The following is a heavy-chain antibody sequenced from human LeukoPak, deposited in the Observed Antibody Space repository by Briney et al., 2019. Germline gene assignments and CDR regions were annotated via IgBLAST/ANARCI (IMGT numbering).Heavy chain of an antibody. J-gene: IGHJ4*02. CDR3: AKDLTMTTAFDY. V-gene: IGHV3-23*01. Sequence: GGSLRLSCAASGFTFSSYAMSWVRQAPGKGVEWVSAISGSGGSTYYADSVKGRFTISRDNSKNTLYLQMNSLRAEDTAVYYCAKDLTMTTAFDYWGQGTLVTVSS. CDR2: ISGSGGST. D-gene: IGHD3-22*01. CDR1: GFTFSSYA.